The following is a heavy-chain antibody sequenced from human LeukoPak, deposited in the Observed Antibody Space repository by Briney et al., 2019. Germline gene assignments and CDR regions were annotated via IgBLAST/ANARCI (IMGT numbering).Heavy chain of an antibody. V-gene: IGHV3-11*04. CDR2: ISGSGITI. Sequence: GGSLRLSCAASGFTFSDYYMSWIRQAPGKGLEWVSYISGSGITIYYADSVKGRFTISRDNAENSLFLQVNSLRAEDTAVYYCASTHGGRGYTYGYGDFDYWGQGTLVTVSS. CDR3: ASTHGGRGYTYGYGDFDY. CDR1: GFTFSDYY. J-gene: IGHJ4*02. D-gene: IGHD5-18*01.